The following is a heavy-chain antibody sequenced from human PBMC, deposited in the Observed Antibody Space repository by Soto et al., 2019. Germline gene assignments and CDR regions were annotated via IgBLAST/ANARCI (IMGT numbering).Heavy chain of an antibody. V-gene: IGHV4-30-2*01. CDR3: ARGSKEGYYYDSSGYYGNAFDI. Sequence: PSETLSLTCAVSGGSISSGGYSWSRIRQPPGKGLEWIGYIYHSGSTYYNPSLKSRVTISVDRSKNQFSLKLSSVTAADTAVYYCARGSKEGYYYDSSGYYGNAFDIWGQGTMVTVSS. CDR1: GGSISSGGYS. D-gene: IGHD3-22*01. CDR2: IYHSGST. J-gene: IGHJ3*02.